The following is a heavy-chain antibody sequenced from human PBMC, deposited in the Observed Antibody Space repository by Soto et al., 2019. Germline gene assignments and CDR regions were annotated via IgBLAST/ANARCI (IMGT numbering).Heavy chain of an antibody. V-gene: IGHV3-33*01. CDR2: IWYDGSNK. D-gene: IGHD1-20*01. CDR1: GFTFSSYG. CDR3: ARGDNYYFDY. Sequence: QVQLVESGGGVVQPGRSLRLSCAASGFTFSSYGMHWVRQAPGKGLEWVAVIWYDGSNKYYADSVKGRFTISRDNSKNTLYLQMNSLRAEDTAVDYCARGDNYYFDYWGQGTLVTVSS. J-gene: IGHJ4*02.